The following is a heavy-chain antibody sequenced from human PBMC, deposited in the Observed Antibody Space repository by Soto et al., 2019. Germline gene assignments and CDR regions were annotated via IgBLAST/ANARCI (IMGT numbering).Heavy chain of an antibody. CDR2: ISYDGSNK. D-gene: IGHD1-26*01. V-gene: IGHV3-30*18. CDR1: GFTFSSYG. J-gene: IGHJ3*02. Sequence: GGSLRLSCAASGFTFSSYGMNWVRQAPGKGLEWVAVISYDGSNKYYADSVKGRFTISRDNSKNTLYLQMNSLRAEDTAVYYCAKGSSGIYLYGAFDIWGQGTMVTVSS. CDR3: AKGSSGIYLYGAFDI.